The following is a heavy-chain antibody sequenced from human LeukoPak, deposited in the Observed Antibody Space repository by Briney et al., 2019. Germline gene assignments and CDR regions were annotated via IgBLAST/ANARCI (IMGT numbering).Heavy chain of an antibody. Sequence: PGGSLRLSCAASGFIFSNYGMSWVRQAPGKGLEWVSAIRGNAGTTYYADSVKGRFTISRDYSKNTLYLQMNSLRAEDTAIYYCAKVIAYSFYYDGSGLRDYWGQGTLVTVSS. J-gene: IGHJ4*02. CDR2: IRGNAGTT. CDR3: AKVIAYSFYYDGSGLRDY. V-gene: IGHV3-23*01. D-gene: IGHD3-22*01. CDR1: GFIFSNYG.